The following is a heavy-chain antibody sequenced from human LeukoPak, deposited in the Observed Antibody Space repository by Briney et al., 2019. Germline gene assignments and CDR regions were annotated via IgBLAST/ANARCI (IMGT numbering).Heavy chain of an antibody. Sequence: SETLSLTCTVSGGSISSYYWSWIRQPPGKGLEWIGYIYYSGSTNYNSSLKSRVTISVDTSKNQFSLKLSSVTAADTAVYYCARVDRNYGGNSPWFDPWGQGTLVTVSS. CDR1: GGSISSYY. CDR2: IYYSGST. CDR3: ARVDRNYGGNSPWFDP. V-gene: IGHV4-59*01. D-gene: IGHD4-23*01. J-gene: IGHJ5*02.